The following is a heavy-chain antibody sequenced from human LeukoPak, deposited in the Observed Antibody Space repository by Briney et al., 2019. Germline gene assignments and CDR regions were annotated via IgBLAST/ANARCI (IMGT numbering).Heavy chain of an antibody. CDR1: GFTFRSSA. V-gene: IGHV3-23*01. CDR2: ISGSGGST. D-gene: IGHD2-21*01. Sequence: PGGSLRLSCAASGFTFRSSAMSWVRQAPGKGLEWVSAISGSGGSTYYADSVKGRFTISRDNSKNTLYLQMNSLRAEDTAVYYCAKFLPTHIVVANYYFDYWGQGTLVTVSS. J-gene: IGHJ4*02. CDR3: AKFLPTHIVVANYYFDY.